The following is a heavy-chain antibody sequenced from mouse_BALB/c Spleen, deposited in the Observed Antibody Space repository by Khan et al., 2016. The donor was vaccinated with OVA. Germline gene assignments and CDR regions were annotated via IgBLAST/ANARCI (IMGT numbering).Heavy chain of an antibody. CDR3: VSPKWFAY. V-gene: IGHV14-3*02. Sequence: VQLQQSGAELVKPGASVKLSCTASGFNIKDTYMPWVKQRPEQGLEWIGRIDPASGNIKYDPNFQGKATITADTSSNTPYLQLSSLKSEDTAVYYCVSPKWFAYWGQGTLGTVSA. CDR1: GFNIKDTY. J-gene: IGHJ3*01. CDR2: IDPASGNI.